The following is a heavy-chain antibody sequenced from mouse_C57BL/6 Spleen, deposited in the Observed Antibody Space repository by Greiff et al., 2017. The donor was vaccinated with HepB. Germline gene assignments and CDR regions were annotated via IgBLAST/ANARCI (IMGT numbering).Heavy chain of an antibody. J-gene: IGHJ2*01. Sequence: VQLKESGGGLVKPGGSLKLSCAASGFTFSSYAMSWVRQTPEKRPEWVATISDGGSYTYYPDNVKGRFTISRDKAKNNLYLQMSHLKSEDTAMYYCARDPSTYYFDYWGQGTTLTVSS. D-gene: IGHD2-1*01. V-gene: IGHV5-4*01. CDR3: ARDPSTYYFDY. CDR2: ISDGGSYT. CDR1: GFTFSSYA.